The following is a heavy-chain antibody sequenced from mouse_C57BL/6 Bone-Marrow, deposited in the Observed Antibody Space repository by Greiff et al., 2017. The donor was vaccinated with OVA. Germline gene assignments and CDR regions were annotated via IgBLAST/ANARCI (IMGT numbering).Heavy chain of an antibody. CDR3: ASQAEDGSPWFAY. D-gene: IGHD2-3*01. CDR1: GYTFTSSW. J-gene: IGHJ3*01. Sequence: QVQLQQPGAELVKPGASVKLSCKASGYTFTSSWMHWVKQRPGQGLEWIGMIHPNSGSTNYNEKFKSKATLTVDKSSSTAYMQLSSLTSEASAVYDCASQAEDGSPWFAYWGQGTLVTVSA. CDR2: IHPNSGST. V-gene: IGHV1-64*01.